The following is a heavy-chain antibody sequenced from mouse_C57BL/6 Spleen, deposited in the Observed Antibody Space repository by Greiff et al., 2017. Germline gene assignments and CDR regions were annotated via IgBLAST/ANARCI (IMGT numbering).Heavy chain of an antibody. CDR2: IYPSDSET. D-gene: IGHD1-1*01. J-gene: IGHJ2*01. V-gene: IGHV1-61*01. Sequence: QVQLKESGAELVRPGSSVKLSCKASGYTFTSYWMDWVKQRPGQGLEWIGNIYPSDSETHYNQKFKDKATLTVDKSSSTAYMQLSSLTSEDSAVXYCARSGYYGFYWGQGTTLTVSS. CDR1: GYTFTSYW. CDR3: ARSGYYGFY.